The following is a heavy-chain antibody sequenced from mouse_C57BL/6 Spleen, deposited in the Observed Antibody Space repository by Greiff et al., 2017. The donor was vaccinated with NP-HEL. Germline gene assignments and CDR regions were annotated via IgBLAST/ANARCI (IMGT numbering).Heavy chain of an antibody. Sequence: VQLQQSGPELVKPGASVKISCKASGYAFSSSWMNWVKQRPGKGLEWIGRIYPGDGDTNYNGKFKGKATLTADKSSSTAYMQLSSLTSEDSAVYFCAREGTYYSNYEDYYAMDYWGQGTSVTVSS. D-gene: IGHD2-5*01. CDR2: IYPGDGDT. J-gene: IGHJ4*01. V-gene: IGHV1-82*01. CDR3: AREGTYYSNYEDYYAMDY. CDR1: GYAFSSSW.